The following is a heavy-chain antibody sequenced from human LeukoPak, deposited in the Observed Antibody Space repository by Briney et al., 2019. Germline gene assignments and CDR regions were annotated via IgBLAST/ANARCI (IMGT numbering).Heavy chain of an antibody. J-gene: IGHJ4*02. V-gene: IGHV4-39*01. CDR1: AGSISSSSHH. Sequence: SETLSLTCTVSAGSISSSSHHGGWIRQSPGKGLEWIGSIYYGRTTYYNPSLNSRVTISVVTSKNQFSLQLNSVTAADTAVYYCVRHDGRGGATMGALDSWGQGSLVTVPS. CDR2: IYYGRTT. CDR3: VRHDGRGGATMGALDS. D-gene: IGHD5-12*01.